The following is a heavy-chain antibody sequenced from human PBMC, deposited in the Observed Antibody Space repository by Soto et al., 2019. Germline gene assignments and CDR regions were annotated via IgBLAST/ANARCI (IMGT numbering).Heavy chain of an antibody. D-gene: IGHD1-26*01. V-gene: IGHV3-7*03. CDR1: GFTFSTYW. J-gene: IGHJ4*02. CDR3: ARDMGPSGAYGY. Sequence: GGSLRLSCAASGFTFSTYWMSWVRQAPGKGLEWVANIDPDGSQKYYVDSVKGRFTISRDNAKNSLYLQMNSLRAEDTAVYYCARDMGPSGAYGYWGQGTLVTVSS. CDR2: IDPDGSQK.